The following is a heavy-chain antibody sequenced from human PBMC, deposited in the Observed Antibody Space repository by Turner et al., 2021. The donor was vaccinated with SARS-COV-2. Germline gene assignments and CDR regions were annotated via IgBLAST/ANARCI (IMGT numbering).Heavy chain of an antibody. J-gene: IGHJ6*02. D-gene: IGHD6-19*01. V-gene: IGHV1-69*10. CDR2: IIPILAIA. CDR1: GGTFSSYA. Sequence: QVQRVQSGAEVKKPGSSVKVSCKASGGTFSSYAISWVRQAPGQGLEWMGGIIPILAIANYAQKFQGRVTITADKSTSTAYMELSSLRSEDTAMYYCARQTISVAGNDYYGMDVWGQGTTVTVSS. CDR3: ARQTISVAGNDYYGMDV.